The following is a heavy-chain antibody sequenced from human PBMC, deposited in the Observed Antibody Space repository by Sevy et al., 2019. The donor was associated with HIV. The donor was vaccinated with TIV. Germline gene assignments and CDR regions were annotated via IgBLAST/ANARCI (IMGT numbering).Heavy chain of an antibody. V-gene: IGHV3-11*06. J-gene: IGHJ4*02. CDR1: GFTFSGYY. D-gene: IGHD6-13*01. CDR3: ARDRIAAADHYFDY. Sequence: GGSLRLSCAASGFTFSGYYMSWIRQAPGKGLESVSYISSRSSYTNYADSVRGRFTISRDNAKNSLYLQMYSLRAEDTAVYYCARDRIAAADHYFDYWGQGSLVTVSS. CDR2: ISSRSSYT.